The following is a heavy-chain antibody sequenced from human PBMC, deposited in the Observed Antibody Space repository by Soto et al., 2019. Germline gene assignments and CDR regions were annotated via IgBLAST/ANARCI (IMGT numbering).Heavy chain of an antibody. CDR1: GGSISTYY. CDR2: SYYSGST. CDR3: ARLHDYYSDY. V-gene: IGHV4-59*01. Sequence: SETLSLTCTVSGGSISTYYWSWIRQPPGKGLEWIGYSYYSGSTNNNPSLKSRVTISVDTSKNQFSLNLSSVTAADTAVYYCARLHDYYSDYWGQGTLVTVSS. J-gene: IGHJ4*02. D-gene: IGHD2-21*02.